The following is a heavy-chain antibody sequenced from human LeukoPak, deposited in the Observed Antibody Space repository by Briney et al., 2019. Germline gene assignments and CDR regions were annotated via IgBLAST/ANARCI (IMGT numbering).Heavy chain of an antibody. D-gene: IGHD3-16*01. CDR3: ARSRYDYIWGIDY. V-gene: IGHV3-74*01. CDR1: GFTFSNYW. Sequence: GGSLRLSCAASGFTFSNYWMHWVRQAPGKGLVWVSRLNSDGSSTNYADSVKGQFTISRDNAKNTLYLQMNSLRDEDTAVFYCARSRYDYIWGIDYWGQGTLVTISS. CDR2: LNSDGSST. J-gene: IGHJ4*02.